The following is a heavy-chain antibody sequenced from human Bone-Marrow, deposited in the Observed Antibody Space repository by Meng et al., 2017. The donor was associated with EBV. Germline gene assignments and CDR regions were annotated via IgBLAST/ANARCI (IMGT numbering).Heavy chain of an antibody. D-gene: IGHD3-10*01. Sequence: QVEGENSGSELKKSGVSGKVACKTSGGHFHSDAISWVRQAPGQGREWMGGLIPFLDAPNYAKKFQGRVTITADESTSTHYMELSSLRSEDTAVYYCASEAGRGYTPDYWGQGTLVTVSS. CDR1: GGHFHSDA. J-gene: IGHJ4*02. CDR3: ASEAGRGYTPDY. CDR2: LIPFLDAP. V-gene: IGHV1-69*01.